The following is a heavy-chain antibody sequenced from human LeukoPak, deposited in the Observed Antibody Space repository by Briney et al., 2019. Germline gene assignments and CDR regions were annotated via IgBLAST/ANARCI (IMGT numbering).Heavy chain of an antibody. CDR1: GYSISSGYY. J-gene: IGHJ4*02. D-gene: IGHD3-22*01. Sequence: SETLSLTCAVSGYSISSGYYWGWIRQPPGKGLERIGSIYHSGSTYYNPSLKSRVTISVDTSKNQFSLKLSSVTAADTAVYYCAAGGAHRTTDSSGYYNPPDYWGQGTLVTVSS. CDR2: IYHSGST. CDR3: AAGGAHRTTDSSGYYNPPDY. V-gene: IGHV4-38-2*01.